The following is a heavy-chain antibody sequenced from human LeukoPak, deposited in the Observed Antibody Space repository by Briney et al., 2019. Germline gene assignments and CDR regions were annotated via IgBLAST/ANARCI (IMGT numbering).Heavy chain of an antibody. CDR3: ARDLGLRGVTNWFDP. V-gene: IGHV1-46*01. CDR1: GYTFTSYG. J-gene: IGHJ5*02. Sequence: GASVKVSCKASGYTFTSYGISWVRQAPGQGLEWMGIINPSGGSTSYALKFQGRVTMTRDTSTSTVYMELSSLRSEDTAVYYCARDLGLRGVTNWFDPWGQGTLVTVSS. D-gene: IGHD3-10*01. CDR2: INPSGGST.